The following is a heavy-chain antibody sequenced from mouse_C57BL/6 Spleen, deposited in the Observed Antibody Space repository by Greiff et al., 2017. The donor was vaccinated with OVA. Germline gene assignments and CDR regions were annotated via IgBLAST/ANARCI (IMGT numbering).Heavy chain of an antibody. D-gene: IGHD1-1*01. Sequence: EVQRVESGPELVKPGASVKISCKASGYSFTGYYMNWVKQSPEKSLEWIGEINPSTGGTTYNQKFKAKATLTVDKSSSTAYMQLKSLTSEDSAVYYCARWDGSSSLDYWGQGTSVTVSS. J-gene: IGHJ4*01. CDR2: INPSTGGT. CDR1: GYSFTGYY. CDR3: ARWDGSSSLDY. V-gene: IGHV1-42*01.